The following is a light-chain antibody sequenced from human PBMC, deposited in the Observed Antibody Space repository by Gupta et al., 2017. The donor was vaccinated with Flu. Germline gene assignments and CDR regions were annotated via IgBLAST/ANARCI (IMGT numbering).Light chain of an antibody. V-gene: IGKV3-20*01. J-gene: IGKJ1*01. CDR2: GAY. Sequence: EIVLTQSPGTLSLSPGERATLSCRASQSVRSSYLAWYQQKPGQAPRLLIYGAYFGATGIPDRFSGSGSGTXFTLTIXRLEPEDFAVYYCQQDDSSSWTFGXGTKVEAK. CDR1: QSVRSSY. CDR3: QQDDSSSWT.